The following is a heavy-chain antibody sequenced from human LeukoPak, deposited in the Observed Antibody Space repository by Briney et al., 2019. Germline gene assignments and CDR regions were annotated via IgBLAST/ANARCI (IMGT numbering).Heavy chain of an antibody. CDR1: GGSFSGYY. D-gene: IGHD3-3*01. CDR2: INHSGST. V-gene: IGHV4-34*01. CDR3: ARRGPYDSGYYYYMDV. Sequence: PSETLSLTCAVYGGSFSGYYWSWIRQPPGKGLEWIWEINHSGSTNYNPSLKSRVTISVDTSKNQFSLKLSSVTAADTAVYYCARRGPYDSGYYYYMDVWGKGTTVTVSS. J-gene: IGHJ6*03.